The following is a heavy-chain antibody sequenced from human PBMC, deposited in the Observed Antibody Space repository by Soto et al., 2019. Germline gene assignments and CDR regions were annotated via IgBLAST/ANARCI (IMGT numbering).Heavy chain of an antibody. CDR2: IYYSGST. D-gene: IGHD3-10*01. J-gene: IGHJ4*02. CDR3: ATDYSGSGNYYYCR. Sequence: SETLSLTCTVSGGSISSGDYYWSWIRQPPGKGLEWIGYIYYSGSTYYNPSLKSRVTISVDTSKNQFYLKLSSVTAADTAVYYCATDYSGSGNYYYCRCGQGPRVTFAS. CDR1: GGSISSGDYY. V-gene: IGHV4-30-4*01.